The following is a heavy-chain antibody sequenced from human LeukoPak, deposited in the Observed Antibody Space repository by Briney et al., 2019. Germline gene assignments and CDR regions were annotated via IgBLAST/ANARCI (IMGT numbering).Heavy chain of an antibody. D-gene: IGHD6-19*01. CDR3: ARVGRSGWTVDY. CDR2: ISSSSSNI. V-gene: IGHV3-48*04. J-gene: IGHJ4*02. Sequence: PGGSLRLSCAAFGFDFSTYSIDWVRQAPGKGLEWVSYISSSSSNIYHADSVKGRFTISRDNAKNSLHLQMNSLRAEDTAVYYCARVGRSGWTVDYWGQGTLVTVSS. CDR1: GFDFSTYS.